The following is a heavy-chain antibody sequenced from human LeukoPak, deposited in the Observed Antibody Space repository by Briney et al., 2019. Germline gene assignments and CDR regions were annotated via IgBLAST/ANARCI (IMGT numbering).Heavy chain of an antibody. Sequence: SETLSLTCTVSGGSISSYYWSWIRQPPGKGLEWIGYIYYSGSTNYNPSLKSRVTISVDTSKNQFSLKLSSVTAADTAVYYCASLDTAKNYFSGETHWGHGTLVTVSS. CDR2: IYYSGST. D-gene: IGHD5-18*01. V-gene: IGHV4-59*01. CDR3: ASLDTAKNYFSGETH. CDR1: GGSISSYY. J-gene: IGHJ4*01.